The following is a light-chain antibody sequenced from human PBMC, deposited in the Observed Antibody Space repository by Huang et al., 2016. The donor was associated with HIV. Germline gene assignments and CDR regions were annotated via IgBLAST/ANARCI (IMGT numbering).Light chain of an antibody. Sequence: TQSPPFLSVNPGEPASISCKSSQSLLHSDESNYLAWYLQRPGQSPQLVIYLATNRAPGVPARFSGRGSGTDFTLKISRVESEDVGIYYCMQSLQPPWTFGQGTKVEMK. V-gene: IGKV2-28*01. CDR2: LAT. CDR3: MQSLQPPWT. CDR1: QSLLHSDESNY. J-gene: IGKJ1*01.